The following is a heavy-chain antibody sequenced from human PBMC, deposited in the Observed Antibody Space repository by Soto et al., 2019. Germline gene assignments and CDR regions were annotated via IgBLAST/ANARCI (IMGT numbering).Heavy chain of an antibody. V-gene: IGHV3-11*06. Sequence: GGSLGLYCSASGVTLRDHYMSWIRQAPGKGLEWIGYSSNSGSFTRYADSVKGRFSISRDNAKSSLYLQISSLRGDDTATYYCVKSGDNYNLLDYWGQGTPVTVSS. J-gene: IGHJ4*02. D-gene: IGHD1-1*01. CDR2: SSNSGSFT. CDR3: VKSGDNYNLLDY. CDR1: GVTLRDHY.